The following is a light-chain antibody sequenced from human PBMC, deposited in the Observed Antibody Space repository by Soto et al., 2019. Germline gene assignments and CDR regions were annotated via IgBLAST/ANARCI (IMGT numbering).Light chain of an antibody. CDR2: EVR. CDR1: SSYVGAYDF. Sequence: QSVLTQPASVSGSPGQSITISCTGTSSYVGAYDFVSWYQQHPDKAPKLMIYEVRNRPSGVSNRFSGSKSVNTATLTISGLQAEDEADYYCSSYTTSSTRVFGTGTKVTV. V-gene: IGLV2-14*03. CDR3: SSYTTSSTRV. J-gene: IGLJ1*01.